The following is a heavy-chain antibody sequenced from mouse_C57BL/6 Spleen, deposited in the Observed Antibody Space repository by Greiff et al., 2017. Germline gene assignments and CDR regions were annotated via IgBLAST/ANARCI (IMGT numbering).Heavy chain of an antibody. V-gene: IGHV1-59*01. CDR3: ARSDLYDYDGY. CDR1: GYTFTSYW. CDR2: IDPSDSYT. J-gene: IGHJ2*01. Sequence: QVQLQQPGAELVRPGTSVKLSCKASGYTFTSYWMHWVKQRPGQGLEWIGVIDPSDSYTNYNQKFKGKATLTVDTSSSTAYMQRSSLTSEDSAVYYCARSDLYDYDGYWGQGTTLTVSS. D-gene: IGHD2-4*01.